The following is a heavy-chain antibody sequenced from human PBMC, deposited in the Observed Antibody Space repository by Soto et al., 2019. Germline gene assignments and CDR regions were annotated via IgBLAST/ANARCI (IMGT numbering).Heavy chain of an antibody. CDR2: INHSGST. J-gene: IGHJ6*03. Sequence: PSETLSLTCAVYGGSFSGYYWSWIRQPPGKGLEWIGEINHSGSTNYNPSLKSRVTISVDTSKNQFYLKLSSVTAADTAVYYCAREGYSTIFGVSYYYYYMDVWGKGTTVTVSS. CDR1: GGSFSGYY. V-gene: IGHV4-34*01. D-gene: IGHD3-3*01. CDR3: AREGYSTIFGVSYYYYYMDV.